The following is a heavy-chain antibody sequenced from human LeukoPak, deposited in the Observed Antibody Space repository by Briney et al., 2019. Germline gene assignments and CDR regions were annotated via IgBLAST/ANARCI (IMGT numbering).Heavy chain of an antibody. CDR3: ARAGGQLLHGFGYFEY. D-gene: IGHD6-13*01. J-gene: IGHJ4*02. CDR1: GFTFSSYE. V-gene: IGHV3-48*03. Sequence: PGGSLRLSCAASGFTFSSYEMNWVRQAPGKGLEWVSYISSSGNTIYYADSVKGRFTISRDNAKNSLYLQMNSLRAEDTAVYYCARAGGQLLHGFGYFEYWGQGTLVTVSS. CDR2: ISSSGNTI.